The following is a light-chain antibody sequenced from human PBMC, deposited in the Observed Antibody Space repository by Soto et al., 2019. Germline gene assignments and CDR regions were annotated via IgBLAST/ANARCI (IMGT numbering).Light chain of an antibody. CDR2: GAS. CDR1: QSVSSN. CDR3: QLRSNWPPYT. J-gene: IGKJ2*01. Sequence: EIVMTQSPATLSVSPGERATLSCRASQSVSSNLAWYQQKPGQAPRLLIYGASTRATGIPARFSGTGSGTDFTLTISRLEPEDFAVYYCQLRSNWPPYTFGQGTKVDI. V-gene: IGKV3-15*01.